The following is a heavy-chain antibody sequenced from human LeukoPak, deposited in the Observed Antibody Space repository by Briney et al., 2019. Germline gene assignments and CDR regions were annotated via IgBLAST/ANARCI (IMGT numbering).Heavy chain of an antibody. D-gene: IGHD1-26*01. J-gene: IGHJ5*01. Sequence: GASVKVSCKVSGYSLSELSTHWVRQAPGQGLEWMGGFDPGDDETIYAQKFQGRDTMTEDTSTDTAYLELSSLRSEDTAVYFCATEKDLLLDSWGQGTPVTVSS. CDR1: GYSLSELS. CDR2: FDPGDDET. V-gene: IGHV1-24*01. CDR3: ATEKDLLLDS.